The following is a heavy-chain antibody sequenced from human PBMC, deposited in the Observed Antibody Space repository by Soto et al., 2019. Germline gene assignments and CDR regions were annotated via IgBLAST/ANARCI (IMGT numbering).Heavy chain of an antibody. CDR1: GFTFSSYA. D-gene: IGHD6-19*01. V-gene: IGHV3-23*01. CDR2: ISGSGISP. Sequence: EVQLLESGGGLVQPGGSLRLSCAASGFTFSSYAMSWVRQAPGKGLEWVSAISGSGISPYYADSVKGRFTISRDNSKNTLYLQMNSLRAEDTAVYYCAKDLGYSTGWEPFDYWGQGTLVTVSS. CDR3: AKDLGYSTGWEPFDY. J-gene: IGHJ4*02.